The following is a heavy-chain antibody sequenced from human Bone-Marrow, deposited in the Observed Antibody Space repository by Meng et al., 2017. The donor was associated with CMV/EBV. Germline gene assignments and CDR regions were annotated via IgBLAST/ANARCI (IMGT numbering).Heavy chain of an antibody. CDR2: ISSSGSTV. J-gene: IGHJ4*02. V-gene: IGHV3-11*01. CDR1: GFTFSDYY. CDR3: ARDASYSSAYQAETPL. D-gene: IGHD6-19*01. Sequence: GGFLKKACAAPGFTFSDYYMSWIRQAPGKGLECVSYISSSGSTVNYADSVKGRFTISRDNAKNSLYLQMTSLRAEDTAVYYCARDASYSSAYQAETPLWGQGTLVTVSS.